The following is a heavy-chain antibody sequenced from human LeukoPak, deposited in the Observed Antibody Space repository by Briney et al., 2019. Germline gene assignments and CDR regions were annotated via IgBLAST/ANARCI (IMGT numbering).Heavy chain of an antibody. J-gene: IGHJ4*02. D-gene: IGHD3-10*01. CDR3: ARIPAITMVRGVRPFDY. CDR2: INPNSGGT. Sequence: ASVKVSCKASGYTFTGYYMHWVRQAPGQGLEWMGRINPNSGGTNYAQKFQGRVTMTRDTSISTAYMEPSRLRSDDTAVYYCARIPAITMVRGVRPFDYWGQGTLVTVSS. CDR1: GYTFTGYY. V-gene: IGHV1-2*06.